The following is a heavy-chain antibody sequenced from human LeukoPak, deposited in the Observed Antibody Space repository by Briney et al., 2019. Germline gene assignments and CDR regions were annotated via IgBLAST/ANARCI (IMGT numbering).Heavy chain of an antibody. Sequence: ASVKVSCKASGGTFSSYAISWVRQAPGQGLEWMGWISAYNGNTNYAQKLQGRVTMTTDTSTSTAYMELRSLRSDDTAVYYCARVIRFEDAFDIWGQGTMVTVSS. CDR3: ARVIRFEDAFDI. J-gene: IGHJ3*02. V-gene: IGHV1-18*01. CDR1: GGTFSSYA. CDR2: ISAYNGNT. D-gene: IGHD3-10*01.